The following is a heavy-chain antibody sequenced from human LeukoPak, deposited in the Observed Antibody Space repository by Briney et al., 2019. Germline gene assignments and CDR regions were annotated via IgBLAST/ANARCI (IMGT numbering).Heavy chain of an antibody. CDR2: IYNTGST. D-gene: IGHD3-10*01. CDR3: ARVPPHYYGTGSPD. CDR1: GYSISSGYY. J-gene: IGHJ4*02. Sequence: SETLSLTCNVSGYSISSGYYWGWIRQPPGKGLQWIGSIYNTGSTYYNPSLKSRITISVDTSKNQFSLRVTSVTATDTAVYYCARVPPHYYGTGSPDCGQGTLVTVSA. V-gene: IGHV4-38-2*02.